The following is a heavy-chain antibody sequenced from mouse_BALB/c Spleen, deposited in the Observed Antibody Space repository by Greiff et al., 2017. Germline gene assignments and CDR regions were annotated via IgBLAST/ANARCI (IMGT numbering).Heavy chain of an antibody. CDR1: GYTFTSYW. Sequence: EVQLQQSGTVLARPGASVKMSCKASGYTFTSYWMHWVKQRPGQGLEWIGAIYPGNSDTSYNQKFKGKAKLTAVTSTSTAYMELSSLTNEDSAVYYCTEIYYDYDVVFAYWGQGTLVTVSA. CDR3: TEIYYDYDVVFAY. V-gene: IGHV1-5*01. J-gene: IGHJ3*01. D-gene: IGHD2-4*01. CDR2: IYPGNSDT.